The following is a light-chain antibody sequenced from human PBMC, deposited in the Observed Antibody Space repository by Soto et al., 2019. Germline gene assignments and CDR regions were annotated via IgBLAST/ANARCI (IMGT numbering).Light chain of an antibody. CDR3: QDSYSPPPWT. Sequence: DMQMTQSPSSLSASVGDRVTITCRASQNIRNFLNWYQQKPGKAPNLLIFAASSLQSGVPSRFSGSGSGTDFTLTSSSLQPEDFATDYCQDSYSPPPWTFGQGTKVEIK. CDR1: QNIRNF. J-gene: IGKJ1*01. CDR2: AAS. V-gene: IGKV1-39*01.